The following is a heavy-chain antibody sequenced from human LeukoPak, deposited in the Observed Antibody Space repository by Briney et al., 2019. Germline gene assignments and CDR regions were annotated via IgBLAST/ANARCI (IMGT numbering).Heavy chain of an antibody. J-gene: IGHJ3*02. Sequence: RASVKVSCKVSGYILSKLSMHWVRQAPGKGLEWMGGFDPEDGETIYARKFQGRVTMTDDISTDIAYMDLSSLRSEDTAVYYCTTGLRNAFDIWGQGTMVTVSS. D-gene: IGHD3-16*01. V-gene: IGHV1-24*01. CDR3: TTGLRNAFDI. CDR2: FDPEDGET. CDR1: GYILSKLS.